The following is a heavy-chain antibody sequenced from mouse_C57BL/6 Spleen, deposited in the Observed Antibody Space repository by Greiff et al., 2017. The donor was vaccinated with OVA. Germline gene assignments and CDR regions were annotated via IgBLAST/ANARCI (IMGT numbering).Heavy chain of an antibody. CDR1: GYTFTSYW. CDR3: ARGYGSRRDYAMDY. J-gene: IGHJ4*01. CDR2: IHPNSGST. Sequence: QVQLQQPGAELVKPGASVKLSCKASGYTFTSYWMHWVKQRPGQGLEWIGMIHPNSGSTNYNEKFKSKATLTVDKSSSTAYMQLSSLTSEDSAVYYCARGYGSRRDYAMDYWGQGTSVTVSS. D-gene: IGHD1-1*01. V-gene: IGHV1-64*01.